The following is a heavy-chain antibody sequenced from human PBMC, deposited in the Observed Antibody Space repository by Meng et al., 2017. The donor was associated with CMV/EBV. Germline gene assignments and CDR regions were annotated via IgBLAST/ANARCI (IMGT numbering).Heavy chain of an antibody. Sequence: GESLKISCQGSGFRFTTYWLGWVRQKPGKGLEWMGIIYTGDSDTKYSPAFQGQVTISVDKSISTAFLQWTSLMASDTAMYYCARPWGGYDYYFDYWGQGTLVTVSS. CDR3: ARPWGGYDYYFDY. J-gene: IGHJ4*02. CDR1: GFRFTTYW. V-gene: IGHV5-51*01. CDR2: IYTGDSDT. D-gene: IGHD5-12*01.